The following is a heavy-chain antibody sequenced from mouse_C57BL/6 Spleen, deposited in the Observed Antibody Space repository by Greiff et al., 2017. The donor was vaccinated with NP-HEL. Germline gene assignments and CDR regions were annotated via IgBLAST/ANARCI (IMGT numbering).Heavy chain of an antibody. CDR1: GYTFTSYW. Sequence: VQLQQSGAELVRPGSSVKLSCKASGYTFTSYWMHWVKQRPIQGLEWIGNIAPSDSETHYNQKFKDKATLTVDKSSSTAYMQLSRLTSEDSAVYYCARFYGPLYFDYWGQGTTLTVSS. D-gene: IGHD1-1*01. CDR2: IAPSDSET. V-gene: IGHV1-52*01. CDR3: ARFYGPLYFDY. J-gene: IGHJ2*01.